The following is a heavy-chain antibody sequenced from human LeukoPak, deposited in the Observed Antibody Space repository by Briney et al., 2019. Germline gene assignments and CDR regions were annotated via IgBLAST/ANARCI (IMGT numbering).Heavy chain of an antibody. CDR3: ARDRGPIAAASNWFDP. D-gene: IGHD6-13*01. CDR2: IIPILGIA. V-gene: IGHV1-69*04. Sequence: ASVKVSCKASGYTFTGYYMHWVRQAPGQGLEWMGRIIPILGIANYAQKFQGRVTITADKSTSTAYMELSSLRSEDTAVYYCARDRGPIAAASNWFDPWGQGTLVTVSS. CDR1: GYTFTGYY. J-gene: IGHJ5*02.